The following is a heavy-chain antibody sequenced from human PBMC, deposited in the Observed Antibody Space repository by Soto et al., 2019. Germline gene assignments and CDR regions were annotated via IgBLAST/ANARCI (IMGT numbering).Heavy chain of an antibody. CDR3: AKERFGELFRKGDAFDI. CDR2: ISGSGGST. D-gene: IGHD3-10*01. Sequence: EVQLLESGGGLVQPGGSLRLSCAASGFTFSSYAMSWVRQAPGKWLEWVSAISGSGGSTYYADSVKGRFTISRDNSKNTLYLQMNSLRAEDTAVYYCAKERFGELFRKGDAFDIWGQGTMVTVSS. J-gene: IGHJ3*02. V-gene: IGHV3-23*01. CDR1: GFTFSSYA.